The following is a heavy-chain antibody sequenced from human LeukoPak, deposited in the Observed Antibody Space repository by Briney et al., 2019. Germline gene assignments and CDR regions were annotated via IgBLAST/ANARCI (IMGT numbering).Heavy chain of an antibody. D-gene: IGHD2-2*02. CDR1: GFTFSSYW. Sequence: SGGSLRLSCAASGFTFSSYWMHWVRQAPGKGLVWVSRINSDGSSTSYADSVKGRFTISRDNAKNTLYLQMNSLRAEDTAVYYCAGEPEYRDYYYYMDVWGKGTTVTVSS. CDR2: INSDGSST. V-gene: IGHV3-74*01. CDR3: AGEPEYRDYYYYMDV. J-gene: IGHJ6*03.